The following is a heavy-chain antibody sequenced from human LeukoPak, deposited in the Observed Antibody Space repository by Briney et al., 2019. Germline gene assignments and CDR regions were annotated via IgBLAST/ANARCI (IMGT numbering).Heavy chain of an antibody. CDR1: GGSISSYY. Sequence: NPSETLSLTCTVSGGSISSYYWSWIRQPPGKGLEWIGYIYYSGSTNYNPSLKSRDTISVDTSKNQFSLKLSSVTAADTAVYYCARHRSMGYDILTGFLTWGQGTLVTVSS. CDR3: ARHRSMGYDILTGFLT. V-gene: IGHV4-59*08. J-gene: IGHJ5*02. CDR2: IYYSGST. D-gene: IGHD3-9*01.